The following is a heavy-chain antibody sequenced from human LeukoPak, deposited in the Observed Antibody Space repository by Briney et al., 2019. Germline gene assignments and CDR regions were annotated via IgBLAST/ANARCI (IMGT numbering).Heavy chain of an antibody. J-gene: IGHJ6*03. CDR1: GYTFTSYD. CDR2: MNPNSGNT. CDR3: ARVGVLRFLEWLPGGYMDV. D-gene: IGHD3-3*01. Sequence: ASVKVSCKASGYTFTSYDINWVRQATGQGLEWMGWMNPNSGNTGYAQKFQGRVTMTRSTSISTAYMELSSLRSEDTAVYYCARVGVLRFLEWLPGGYMDVWGKGTTVTVSS. V-gene: IGHV1-8*01.